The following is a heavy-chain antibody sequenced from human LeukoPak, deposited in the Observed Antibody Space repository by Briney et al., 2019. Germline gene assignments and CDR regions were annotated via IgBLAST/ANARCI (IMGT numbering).Heavy chain of an antibody. J-gene: IGHJ4*02. D-gene: IGHD6-19*01. CDR2: ISWNSGSI. CDR1: GFTFDDYA. Sequence: PGGSLRLSCAASGFTFDDYAMHWVRQAPGKGLEWVSGISWNSGSIGYADSVKGRFTISRDNAKNSLYLQMNSLRAEDTALYYCAKDGSSSGWYGMLYFDYWGQGTLVTVSS. CDR3: AKDGSSSGWYGMLYFDY. V-gene: IGHV3-9*01.